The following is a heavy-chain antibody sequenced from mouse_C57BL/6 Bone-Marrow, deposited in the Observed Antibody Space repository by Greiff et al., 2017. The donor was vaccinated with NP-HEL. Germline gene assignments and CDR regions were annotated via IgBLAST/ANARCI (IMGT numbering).Heavy chain of an antibody. D-gene: IGHD1-1*01. CDR2: IDPENGDT. CDR1: GFNIKDDY. V-gene: IGHV14-4*01. CDR3: TPVVYYGSRYGYVNV. Sequence: DVKLQESGAELVRPGASVKLSCTASGFNIKDDYMHWVKQRPEQGLEWIGWIDPENGDTEYASKFQGKATITADTSSNTAYLQLSSLTSEDTAVYYGTPVVYYGSRYGYVNVRGTGTTVTVSS. J-gene: IGHJ1*03.